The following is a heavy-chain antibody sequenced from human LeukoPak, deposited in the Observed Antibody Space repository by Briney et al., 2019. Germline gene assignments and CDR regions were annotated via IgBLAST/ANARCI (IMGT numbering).Heavy chain of an antibody. Sequence: GGSLRLSCSASGFTFSSYAMHWVRQAPGKGLEYVSAISSNGGSIYYADSVKGRFTISRDNSKNTLYLQMSSLRAEDTAVYYCVKVLVTYTVDVWGQGTTVTVSS. D-gene: IGHD2/OR15-2a*01. CDR3: VKVLVTYTVDV. CDR1: GFTFSSYA. CDR2: ISSNGGSI. V-gene: IGHV3-64D*09. J-gene: IGHJ6*02.